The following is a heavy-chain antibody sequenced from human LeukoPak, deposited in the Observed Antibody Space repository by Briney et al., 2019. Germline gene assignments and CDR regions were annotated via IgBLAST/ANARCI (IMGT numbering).Heavy chain of an antibody. Sequence: SETLSITCAVYGGSFSGYYWSWIRQPPGKGLEWIGEINHSGSTNYNPSLKSRVTISVDTSKNQFSLKLSPVTAADTAVYYCARRSYYMDVWGKGTTVTVSS. V-gene: IGHV4-34*01. J-gene: IGHJ6*03. CDR2: INHSGST. CDR3: ARRSYYMDV. CDR1: GGSFSGYY.